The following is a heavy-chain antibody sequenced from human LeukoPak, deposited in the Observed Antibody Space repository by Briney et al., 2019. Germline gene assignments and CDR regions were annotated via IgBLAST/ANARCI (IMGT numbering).Heavy chain of an antibody. CDR1: VFTFSDYF. V-gene: IGHV3-11*04. CDR2: ISSSGNAV. J-gene: IGHJ4*02. CDR3: ARAYGDEGENFDY. Sequence: GGSLRLSCAASVFTFSDYFMTWIRQAPGKGLEWVSYISSSGNAVYHVDSVKGRFTLTRDNAKNVLDLQMNGLRGEDRAVYYCARAYGDEGENFDYWGQGTLVTVSS. D-gene: IGHD4-17*01.